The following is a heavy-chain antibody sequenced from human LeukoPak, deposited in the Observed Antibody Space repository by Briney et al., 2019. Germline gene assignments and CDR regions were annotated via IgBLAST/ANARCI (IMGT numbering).Heavy chain of an antibody. J-gene: IGHJ4*02. V-gene: IGHV3-9*01. CDR1: GFTFDDYA. D-gene: IGHD2-15*01. Sequence: PGGSLRLSCAASGFTFDDYAMHWVRQAPGKGLEWASGISWNSGSIGYADSVKGRFTISRDNAKNSLYLQMNSLRAEDTALYYCAKELGGHIDYWGQGTLVTVSS. CDR3: AKELGGHIDY. CDR2: ISWNSGSI.